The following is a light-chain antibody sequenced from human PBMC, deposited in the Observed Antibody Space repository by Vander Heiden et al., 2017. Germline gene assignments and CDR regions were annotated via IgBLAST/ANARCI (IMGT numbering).Light chain of an antibody. V-gene: IGKV1-33*01. Sequence: IQMTQSPSSLSASVGDRVPLTCQASQDISNYLNWYQQKPGKAPKLLSYDASNLETGVPSRFSGSGSGTDFTFTISSLQPEDIATYYCQQYDNLPLTFGGGTKVEIK. J-gene: IGKJ4*01. CDR2: DAS. CDR3: QQYDNLPLT. CDR1: QDISNY.